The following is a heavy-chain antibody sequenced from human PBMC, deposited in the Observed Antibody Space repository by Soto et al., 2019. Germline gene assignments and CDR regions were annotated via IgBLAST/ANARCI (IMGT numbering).Heavy chain of an antibody. J-gene: IGHJ3*02. Sequence: PSETLSLTCTVSGGSISSGNYYWSWLRQHPGKGLEWIGYIYYSGSTYYNPSLKSRVTISVDTSKNQFSLKLSSVTAADTAVYYCARETTLVRGVITHAFDIWGQGTMVTVSS. CDR1: GGSISSGNYY. CDR2: IYYSGST. V-gene: IGHV4-31*03. D-gene: IGHD3-10*01. CDR3: ARETTLVRGVITHAFDI.